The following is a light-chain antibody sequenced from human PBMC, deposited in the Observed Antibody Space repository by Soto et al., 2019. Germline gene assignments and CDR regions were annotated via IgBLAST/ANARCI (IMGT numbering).Light chain of an antibody. Sequence: QSFLTQPAPVSGSPGQSITISCTGTSSDGGGYNYVSWYQHHPGKAPKLLIYEVSNRPSGVSNLFAGSKSGNTASLCISGLQAEDEADYYCSSYTSSSTLYVFGTGSKVTVL. CDR1: SSDGGGYNY. CDR2: EVS. J-gene: IGLJ1*01. V-gene: IGLV2-14*01. CDR3: SSYTSSSTLYV.